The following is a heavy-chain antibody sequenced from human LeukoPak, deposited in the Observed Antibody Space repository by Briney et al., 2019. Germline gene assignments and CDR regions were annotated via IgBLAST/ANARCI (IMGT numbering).Heavy chain of an antibody. V-gene: IGHV4-4*07. Sequence: SETLSLTCTVSGGSISSYYWSWIRQPAGKGLEWIGRIYSSGSISYNSSLKSRLSMSLDTSKNQFSLKLTSVTAADTAVYYCARELYDSSGLVDYWGQGTLVTVSS. D-gene: IGHD3-22*01. J-gene: IGHJ4*02. CDR2: IYSSGSI. CDR1: GGSISSYY. CDR3: ARELYDSSGLVDY.